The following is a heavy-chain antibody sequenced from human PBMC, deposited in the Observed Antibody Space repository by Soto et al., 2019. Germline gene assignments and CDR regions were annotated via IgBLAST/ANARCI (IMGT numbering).Heavy chain of an antibody. D-gene: IGHD2-2*01. J-gene: IGHJ4*02. CDR2: INSDGSST. CDR1: KFTFSNHW. Sequence: GGSLRLSCAVSKFTFSNHWRHCVRQTPGKGLVWVSHINSDGSSTTYADSVKGRFTVSRDNAKNTLYLEMNSLRAEDTAVYYCAIACSSCLFDYWGQGALVTVSS. V-gene: IGHV3-74*01. CDR3: AIACSSCLFDY.